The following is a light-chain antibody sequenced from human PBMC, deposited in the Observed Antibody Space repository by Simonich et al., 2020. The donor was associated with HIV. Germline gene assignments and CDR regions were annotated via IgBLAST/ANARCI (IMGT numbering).Light chain of an antibody. CDR1: QSVSSHY. Sequence: EIVLTQSPGTLSLSPGERATLSCRASQSVSSHYLAWYQHKPGQAPRLLIYGASSRATGIPDRFSGSGSVTDFTLTINRLEPEDFAVYYCQQYNHWPPLTFGGGTKVEIK. V-gene: IGKV3-20*01. CDR2: GAS. J-gene: IGKJ4*01. CDR3: QQYNHWPPLT.